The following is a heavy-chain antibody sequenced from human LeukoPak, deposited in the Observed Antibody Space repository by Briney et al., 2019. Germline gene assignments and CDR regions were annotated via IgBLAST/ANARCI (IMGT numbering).Heavy chain of an antibody. J-gene: IGHJ4*02. CDR3: AKLGPPAVGIAVAGTEVY. CDR1: GFTVSSYG. CDR2: IRYDGSNK. D-gene: IGHD6-19*01. V-gene: IGHV3-30*02. Sequence: GGSLRLSCAASGFTVSSYGMHWVRQAPGKGLEWVAFIRYDGSNKYYADSVKGRFTISRDKSKNTLYLQMNSLRAEDTAVYYCAKLGPPAVGIAVAGTEVYWGQGTLVTVSS.